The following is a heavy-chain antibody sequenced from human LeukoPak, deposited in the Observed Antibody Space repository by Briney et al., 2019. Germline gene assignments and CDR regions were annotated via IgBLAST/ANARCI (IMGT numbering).Heavy chain of an antibody. J-gene: IGHJ4*02. V-gene: IGHV1-2*02. CDR1: GYTFTGYY. CDR2: INPNSGGT. D-gene: IGHD2-2*01. Sequence: ASVKVSCKASGYTFTGYYMHWVRQAPGQGLEWMGWINPNSGGTNYAQKFQGRVTMTRDTSISTAYMELSRLRSDDTAVYYCARMTIDIVVVPAAILYDYWGQGTLVTVPS. CDR3: ARMTIDIVVVPAAILYDY.